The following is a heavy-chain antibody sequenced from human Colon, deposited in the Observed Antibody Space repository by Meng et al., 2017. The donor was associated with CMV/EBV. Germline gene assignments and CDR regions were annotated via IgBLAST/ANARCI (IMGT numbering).Heavy chain of an antibody. CDR3: ATSSCVTAVTCAVALEPKDAFDV. Sequence: SVKVSCKTSGLTFGSSAISWVRQAPGQGLEWMGGIIPFLGVPKYTDKFQGRATFTADTSTSTAYMELSSLRSEDTAMYYCATSSCVTAVTCAVALEPKDAFDVWGQGTMVTVSS. J-gene: IGHJ3*01. CDR1: GLTFGSSA. D-gene: IGHD2-21*02. CDR2: IIPFLGVP. V-gene: IGHV1-69*10.